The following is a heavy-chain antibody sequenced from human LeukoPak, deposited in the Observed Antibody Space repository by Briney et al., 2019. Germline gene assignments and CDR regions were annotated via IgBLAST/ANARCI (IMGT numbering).Heavy chain of an antibody. CDR1: GFTFSSYV. CDR3: ANLGGSGTYRDY. CDR2: ISGSSSNT. Sequence: PGGSLRLSCAASGFTFSSYVMTWVRQAPGKGLEWVSVISGSSSNTHYADSVKGRFTISRENFKNTLYLQMNSLRAEDTAVYYCANLGGSGTYRDYWGQGTLVTVSS. D-gene: IGHD3-10*01. V-gene: IGHV3-23*01. J-gene: IGHJ4*02.